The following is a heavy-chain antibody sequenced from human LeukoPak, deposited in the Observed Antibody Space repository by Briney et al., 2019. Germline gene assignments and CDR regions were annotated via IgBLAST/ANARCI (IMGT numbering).Heavy chain of an antibody. CDR2: IYSGGST. CDR1: GFTFSSYG. V-gene: IGHV3-53*01. J-gene: IGHJ6*03. CDR3: ARTQPDYYYYYMDV. D-gene: IGHD5-18*01. Sequence: GGSLRLSCAASGFTFSSYGMSWARQAPGKGLEWVSVIYSGGSTYYADSVRGRFTISRDNSKNTLYLQMNSLRAEDTAVYYCARTQPDYYYYYMDVWGKGTTVTISS.